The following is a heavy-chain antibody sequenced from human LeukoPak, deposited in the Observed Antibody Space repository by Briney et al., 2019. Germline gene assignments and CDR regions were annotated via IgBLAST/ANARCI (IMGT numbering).Heavy chain of an antibody. CDR3: ARMPMHSLVISPYAFDF. CDR2: IYYSGST. CDR1: GGSISSYY. D-gene: IGHD3-22*01. Sequence: PSETLSLTCTVSGGSISSYYWSWIRQPPGKGLEWIGYIYYSGSTNYNPSLKSRVTISVDTSKNQFSLKLSSVTAADTAVYYCARMPMHSLVISPYAFDFWGQGTMVTVSS. J-gene: IGHJ3*01. V-gene: IGHV4-59*01.